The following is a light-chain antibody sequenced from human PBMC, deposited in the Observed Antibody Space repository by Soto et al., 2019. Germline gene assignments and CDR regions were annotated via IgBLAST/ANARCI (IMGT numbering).Light chain of an antibody. CDR1: QSVSSN. J-gene: IGKJ5*01. CDR2: GA. V-gene: IGKV3-15*01. CDR3: QQYNNGPPIT. Sequence: EIVITKSPATLSVSPGEGATLSCRASQSVSSNLAWYQQKPGQAPRLLIYGASRATGIPARFSGSGSGTEFTLTISSLQSEDFAVYYCQQYNNGPPITFGQGTRLEIK.